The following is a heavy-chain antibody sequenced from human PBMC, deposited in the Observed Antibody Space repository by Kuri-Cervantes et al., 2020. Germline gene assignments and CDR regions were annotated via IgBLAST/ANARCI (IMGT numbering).Heavy chain of an antibody. V-gene: IGHV1-18*01. Sequence: ASVNVSCKASGYTFTSYGISWVRQAPGQGLEWMGWISAYNGNTNYAQKFQGRVTMTRNTSISTAYMELSSLRSEDTAVYYCAREYCSGGSCYYFDYWGQGTLVTVSS. J-gene: IGHJ4*02. CDR1: GYTFTSYG. D-gene: IGHD2-15*01. CDR2: ISAYNGNT. CDR3: AREYCSGGSCYYFDY.